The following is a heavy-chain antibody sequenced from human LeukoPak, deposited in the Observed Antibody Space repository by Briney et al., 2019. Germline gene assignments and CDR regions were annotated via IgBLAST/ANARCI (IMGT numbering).Heavy chain of an antibody. Sequence: GGSLRLSCAASGFTVSSNYMSWVRQAPGKGLEWVSVIYSGGSTYYADSVKGRFTISRDNSKNTLYLQMNSLRAEDTAVYYCARGEGYSSSFRLDYWGQGTLVTVSS. CDR3: ARGEGYSSSFRLDY. V-gene: IGHV3-53*01. J-gene: IGHJ4*02. D-gene: IGHD6-6*01. CDR1: GFTVSSNY. CDR2: IYSGGST.